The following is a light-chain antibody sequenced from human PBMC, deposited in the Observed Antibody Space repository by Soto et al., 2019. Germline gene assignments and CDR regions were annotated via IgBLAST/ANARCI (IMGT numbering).Light chain of an antibody. V-gene: IGKV1-39*01. CDR2: AAS. J-gene: IGKJ1*01. CDR1: QSIATY. Sequence: DIEMTQSPSSLSVSVGDSVTINCRTSQSIATYLNWYQQKPGKAPKLLIYAASSLQSGVPSRFSGSGSGTEFTLTITSLRPDDFATYYCQQSHSILWTFGQGTKVDIK. CDR3: QQSHSILWT.